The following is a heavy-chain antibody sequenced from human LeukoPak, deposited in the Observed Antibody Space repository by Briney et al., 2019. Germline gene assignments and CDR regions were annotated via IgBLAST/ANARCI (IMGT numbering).Heavy chain of an antibody. CDR2: IYSGGGT. CDR1: GFTVSSNY. D-gene: IGHD2-21*02. J-gene: IGHJ3*02. CDR3: ARAVGVTAIHNAFDI. V-gene: IGHV3-66*02. Sequence: PGGSLRLSCAASGFTVSSNYMSWVRQAPGKGLEWVSVIYSGGGTDYADSVKGRFTISRDNSKNTLYLQMNSLRAEDTAVYYCARAVGVTAIHNAFDIWDQGTMVTVSS.